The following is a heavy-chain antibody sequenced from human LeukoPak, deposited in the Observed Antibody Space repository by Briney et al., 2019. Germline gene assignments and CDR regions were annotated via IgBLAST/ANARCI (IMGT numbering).Heavy chain of an antibody. J-gene: IGHJ4*02. CDR2: IFYSGST. D-gene: IGHD6-13*01. CDR3: AKGIRDGHYFDY. CDR1: GGSISSTTYY. Sequence: SETLSLTCTVSGGSISSTTYYWGWIRQPPGKGLEWIGTIFYSGSTYYNPSLKSRVTISVDTSKNQFSLKLSSVTAADMAVYYCAKGIRDGHYFDYWGQGTLVTVSS. V-gene: IGHV4-39*01.